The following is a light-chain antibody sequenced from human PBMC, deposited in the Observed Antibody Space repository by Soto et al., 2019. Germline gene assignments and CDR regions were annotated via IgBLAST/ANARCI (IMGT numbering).Light chain of an antibody. CDR1: SSDFGNYNY. CDR2: EVN. J-gene: IGLJ1*01. CDR3: CSYAGRDTLYV. Sequence: QSVLAQPPSASGSPGQSVTISCTGTSSDFGNYNYVSWYQQYPGKAPKLMIYEVNKRPSGVPDRFSGSKSGNTASLTISGLQAEDEADYYCCSYAGRDTLYVFGSGTKVTVL. V-gene: IGLV2-8*01.